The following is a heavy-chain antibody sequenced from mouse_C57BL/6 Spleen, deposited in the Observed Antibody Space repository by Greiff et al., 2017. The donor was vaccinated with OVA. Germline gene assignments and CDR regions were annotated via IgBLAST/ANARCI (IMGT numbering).Heavy chain of an antibody. Sequence: QVQLQQSGAELVKPGASVKLSCKASGYTFTSYWMQWVKQRPGQGLEWIGEIDPSDSYTNYNQKFKGKATLTVDTSSSTAYMQLSSLTSEDSAVYYCARGQLRLRYYAMDYWGQGTSVTVSS. J-gene: IGHJ4*01. D-gene: IGHD3-2*02. V-gene: IGHV1-50*01. CDR2: IDPSDSYT. CDR1: GYTFTSYW. CDR3: ARGQLRLRYYAMDY.